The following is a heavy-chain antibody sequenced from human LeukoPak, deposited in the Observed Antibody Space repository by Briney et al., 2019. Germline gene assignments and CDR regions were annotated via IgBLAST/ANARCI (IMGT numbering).Heavy chain of an antibody. V-gene: IGHV1-8*01. D-gene: IGHD3-10*01. CDR1: GYTFTSYD. CDR2: MNPNSGNT. Sequence: ASVKVSCKASGYTFTSYDINWVRQATGQGLEWMGRMNPNSGNTGYAQKFQGRVTMTRNTSISTAYMELSSLRSEDTAVYYCARVPQGSYVGWAISYYFDYWGQGTLVTVSS. CDR3: ARVPQGSYVGWAISYYFDY. J-gene: IGHJ4*02.